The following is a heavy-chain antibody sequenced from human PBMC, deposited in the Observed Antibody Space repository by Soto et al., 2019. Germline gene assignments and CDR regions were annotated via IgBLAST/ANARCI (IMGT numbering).Heavy chain of an antibody. CDR1: GGSFSGYY. J-gene: IGHJ6*03. CDR2: INHSGST. V-gene: IGHV4-34*01. CDR3: ARDPICSSTSRYYYYMDV. Sequence: SETLSLTCAVYGGSFSGYYWSWIRQPPGKGLEWIGEINHSGSTNYNPSLKSRVTISVDTSKNQFSLKLSSVTAADTAVYYCARDPICSSTSRYYYYMDVWGKGTTVTVSS. D-gene: IGHD2-2*01.